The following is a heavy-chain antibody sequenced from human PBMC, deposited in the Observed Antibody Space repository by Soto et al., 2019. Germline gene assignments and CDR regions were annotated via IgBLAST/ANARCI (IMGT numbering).Heavy chain of an antibody. J-gene: IGHJ3*02. CDR3: ARDTYYDFWSGYFPHAFDI. V-gene: IGHV3-11*06. CDR1: GFTFSDYY. D-gene: IGHD3-3*01. Sequence: GGSLRLSCAASGFTFSDYYMSWIRQAPGKWLEWVSYISSSSSYTNYADSVKGRFTISRDNAKNSLYLQMNSLRAEDTAVYYCARDTYYDFWSGYFPHAFDIWGQGXMVTV. CDR2: ISSSSSYT.